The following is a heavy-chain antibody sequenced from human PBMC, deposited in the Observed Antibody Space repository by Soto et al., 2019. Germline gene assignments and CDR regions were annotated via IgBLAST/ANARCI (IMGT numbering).Heavy chain of an antibody. J-gene: IGHJ4*02. D-gene: IGHD6-25*01. V-gene: IGHV3-33*01. Sequence: LRLSCAASGFTFSSYGMHWVRQAPGKGLEWVAVIWYDGSNKYYADSVKGRFTISRDNSKNTLYLQMNSLRAEDTAVYYCAREGAAATKFTIDYWGQGTLVTVSS. CDR2: IWYDGSNK. CDR1: GFTFSSYG. CDR3: AREGAAATKFTIDY.